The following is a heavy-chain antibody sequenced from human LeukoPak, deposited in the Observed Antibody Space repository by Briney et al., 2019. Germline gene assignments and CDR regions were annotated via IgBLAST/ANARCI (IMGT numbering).Heavy chain of an antibody. V-gene: IGHV3-7*01. Sequence: PGGSLRLSCAASGFTFSSYWMSWVRQAPGKGLEWVANIKQDGSEKYYVDSVKGRFTISRDNAKNSMYLQMNSLRAEDTAVYYCARDPWDFYDSGNYASRFDYWGQGTLVTVSS. CDR1: GFTFSSYW. CDR2: IKQDGSEK. D-gene: IGHD3-10*01. J-gene: IGHJ4*02. CDR3: ARDPWDFYDSGNYASRFDY.